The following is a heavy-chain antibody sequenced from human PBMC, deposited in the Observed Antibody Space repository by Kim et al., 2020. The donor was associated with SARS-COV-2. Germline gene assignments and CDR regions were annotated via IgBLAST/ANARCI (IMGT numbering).Heavy chain of an antibody. V-gene: IGHV1-3*01. D-gene: IGHD2-15*01. CDR3: ARDIRGYYYYMDV. J-gene: IGHJ6*03. CDR2: INAGNGNT. Sequence: ASVKVSCKASGYTFTSYAMHWVRQPPGQRLEWMGGINAGNGNTKYSQKFQGRVTITRDTSASTAYMELSRLRFEDTSVYYCARDIRGYYYYMDVWGKGTTVTVAS. CDR1: GYTFTSYA.